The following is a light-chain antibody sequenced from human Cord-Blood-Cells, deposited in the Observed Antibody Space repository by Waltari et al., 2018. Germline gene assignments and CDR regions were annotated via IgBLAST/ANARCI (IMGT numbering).Light chain of an antibody. CDR2: GAS. Sequence: ELVLTQSPGSLSLSPGERATLSCRASQSVSSSHLAWYHQKPGQAPRHLIYGASSRATGIPDRVSGSGSGTDFTLTISRLEPEDFAVYYCQQYGSSPFTFGPGTKVDIK. CDR3: QQYGSSPFT. J-gene: IGKJ3*01. V-gene: IGKV3-20*01. CDR1: QSVSSSH.